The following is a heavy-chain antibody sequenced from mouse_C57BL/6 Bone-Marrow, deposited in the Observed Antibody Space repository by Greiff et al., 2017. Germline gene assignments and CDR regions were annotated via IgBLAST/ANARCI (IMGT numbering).Heavy chain of an antibody. Sequence: EVHLVESGGGLVQPGGSLSLSCAASGFTFTDYYMSWVRQPPGKALEWLGFIRNKANGYTTESSASVKGRFTISRDNSQSILYLQMNALRAEDSATYDCARYPLSYWYFDVWGTGTTVTVSS. CDR2: IRNKANGYTT. D-gene: IGHD6-1*01. J-gene: IGHJ1*03. CDR3: ARYPLSYWYFDV. V-gene: IGHV7-3*01. CDR1: GFTFTDYY.